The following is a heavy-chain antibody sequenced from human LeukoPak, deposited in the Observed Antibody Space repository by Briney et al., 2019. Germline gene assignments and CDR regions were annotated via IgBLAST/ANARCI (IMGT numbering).Heavy chain of an antibody. J-gene: IGHJ6*03. CDR2: LSSSSSVI. CDR3: ARNLGYYYYYMDV. CDR1: RFTFSSYA. V-gene: IGHV3-48*01. Sequence: GGSLRLSCAASRFTFSSYAMSWVRQAPGKGLEWVSYLSSSSSVIYHADSVKGRFTISRDNAKNSLYLQMNSLRAEDTAVYYCARNLGYYYYYMDVWGKGTTVTVSS. D-gene: IGHD7-27*01.